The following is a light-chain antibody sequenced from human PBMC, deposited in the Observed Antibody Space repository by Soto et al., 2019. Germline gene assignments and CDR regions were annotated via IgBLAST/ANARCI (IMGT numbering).Light chain of an antibody. Sequence: VIWMTQSPSLLSASTGDRVTISFRMSQGISSYLAWYQQKPGKAPELLIYDASNLETGVPSRFSGSGSGTDFTFTISSLQPEDIATYHCQQYDDLVTFGGGTKVDIK. CDR3: QQYDDLVT. J-gene: IGKJ4*01. CDR1: QGISSY. CDR2: DAS. V-gene: IGKV1D-8*03.